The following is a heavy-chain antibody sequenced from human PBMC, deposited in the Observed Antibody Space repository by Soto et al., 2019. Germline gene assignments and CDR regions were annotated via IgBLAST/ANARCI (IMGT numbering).Heavy chain of an antibody. Sequence: EVQLLESGGGLVQPGGSLRLSCAASGFTFSSYAMSWVRQAPGKGLEWVSAISGSGGSTYYADSVKGRFTISRDNSKNTLYLQMNSLRAEDTAVYYCAIDSGSSGGYTDYWGQGTLVTVSS. CDR3: AIDSGSSGGYTDY. D-gene: IGHD6-19*01. J-gene: IGHJ4*02. CDR1: GFTFSSYA. V-gene: IGHV3-23*01. CDR2: ISGSGGST.